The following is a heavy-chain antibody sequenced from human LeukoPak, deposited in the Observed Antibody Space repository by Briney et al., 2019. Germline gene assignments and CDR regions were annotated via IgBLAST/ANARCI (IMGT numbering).Heavy chain of an antibody. CDR3: ATDRGWRTSGYYLYYFEY. CDR1: GFTFSNYA. D-gene: IGHD3-3*01. V-gene: IGHV3-7*01. Sequence: GGSLRLSCAASGFTFSNYAMHWVRQAPGKGLEWVASIKHDGSEKYYVDSVRGRFTISRDNTMNSLYLQMSSLRAEDTAVYYCATDRGWRTSGYYLYYFEYWGQGTLVTYSS. J-gene: IGHJ4*02. CDR2: IKHDGSEK.